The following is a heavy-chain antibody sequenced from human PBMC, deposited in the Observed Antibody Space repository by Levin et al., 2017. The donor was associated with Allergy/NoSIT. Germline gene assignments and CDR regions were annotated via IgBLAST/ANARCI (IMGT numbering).Heavy chain of an antibody. CDR1: GFTLRSYS. Sequence: GGSLRLSCAASGFTLRSYSMHWVRQAPGKGLEWVAVISYDGSNKYYADSVRGRFTISRDKSKNTLYLQMTSLRAEDTAVYYCARDQYSSSFDWFDPWGQGTLVTVSS. J-gene: IGHJ5*02. CDR2: ISYDGSNK. D-gene: IGHD6-13*01. CDR3: ARDQYSSSFDWFDP. V-gene: IGHV3-30*04.